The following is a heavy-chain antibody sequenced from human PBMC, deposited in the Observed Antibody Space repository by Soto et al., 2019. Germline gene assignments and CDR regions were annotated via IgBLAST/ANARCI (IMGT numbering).Heavy chain of an antibody. CDR3: ARDSSSYCGGDCLDY. V-gene: IGHV4-30-4*01. Sequence: QVQLQESGPGLVKPSQTLSLTCTVSGGSISSGDYYWSWIRQPPGKGLEWIGYIYYSGSTYYNPSLKSRVTISVDTSKNQFSLKLSSVTAADTAVYYCARDSSSYCGGDCLDYWGQGTLVTVSS. D-gene: IGHD2-21*02. CDR2: IYYSGST. J-gene: IGHJ4*02. CDR1: GGSISSGDYY.